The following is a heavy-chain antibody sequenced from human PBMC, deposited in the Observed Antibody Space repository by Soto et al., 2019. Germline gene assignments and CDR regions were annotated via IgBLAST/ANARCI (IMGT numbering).Heavy chain of an antibody. CDR2: IYYSGST. CDR3: ARPEGDGYNYLY. D-gene: IGHD5-12*01. J-gene: IGHJ4*02. CDR1: GGSISSYH. Sequence: SETLSLTCTVSGGSISSYHWSWIRQPPGKGLEWIGYIYYSGSTNYNPSLKSRVTISVDTSKNQFSLKLSSVTAADTAVYYCARPEGDGYNYLYWGQGTLVTVSS. V-gene: IGHV4-59*01.